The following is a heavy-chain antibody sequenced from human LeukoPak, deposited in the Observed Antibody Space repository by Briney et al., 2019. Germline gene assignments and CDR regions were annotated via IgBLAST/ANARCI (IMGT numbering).Heavy chain of an antibody. CDR3: ATKGPYSSGWHFDY. V-gene: IGHV1-69*13. J-gene: IGHJ4*02. D-gene: IGHD6-19*01. CDR1: EGTFSSYA. Sequence: GASVKVSCKASEGTFSSYAISWVRQAPGQGLEWMGGIIPIFGTANYAQKFQGRVTITADESTSTAYMELSSLRSEDTAVYYCATKGPYSSGWHFDYWGQGTLVTVSS. CDR2: IIPIFGTA.